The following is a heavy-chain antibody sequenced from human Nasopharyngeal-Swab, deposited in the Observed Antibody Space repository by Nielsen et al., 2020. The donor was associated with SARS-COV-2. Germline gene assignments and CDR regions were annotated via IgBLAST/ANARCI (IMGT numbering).Heavy chain of an antibody. Sequence: SETLSLTCTVSGGSSSSNWWSWVRQPPGKGLEWIGEIYHSGSTNYNPFLKSRVTISVNKSKNQFSLKLSSVTAADTAVYYCARGEGAVDYWGQGTLVTVSS. J-gene: IGHJ4*02. V-gene: IGHV4-4*02. CDR1: GGSSSSNW. D-gene: IGHD1-26*01. CDR2: IYHSGST. CDR3: ARGEGAVDY.